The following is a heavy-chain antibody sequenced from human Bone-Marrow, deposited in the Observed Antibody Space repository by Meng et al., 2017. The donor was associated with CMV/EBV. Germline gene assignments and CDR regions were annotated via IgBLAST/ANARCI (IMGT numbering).Heavy chain of an antibody. CDR3: AKDFDSEVTYSPHDAMDV. V-gene: IGHV3-30*02. CDR1: GFTFRKFG. D-gene: IGHD3-9*01. Sequence: GESLKISCAASGFTFRKFGMHWARQAPGKGLEWVAYILYDGRNKYYADSVKDRFTVSRDNSKNTVYLQVNSLRVEDTAVYFCAKDFDSEVTYSPHDAMDVWGRGTTVTVSS. J-gene: IGHJ6*02. CDR2: ILYDGRNK.